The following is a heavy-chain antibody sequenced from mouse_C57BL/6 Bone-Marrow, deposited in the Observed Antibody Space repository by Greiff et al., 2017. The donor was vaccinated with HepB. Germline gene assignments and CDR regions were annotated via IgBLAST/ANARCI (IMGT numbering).Heavy chain of an antibody. CDR1: GFSLTSYG. Sequence: VKLMESGPGLVQPSQSLSITCTVSGFSLTSYGVHWVRQPPGKGLEWLGVIWSGGSTDYNAAFISRLSISKDNSKSQVFFKMNSLQADDTAIYYCAKSEDYYAMDYWGQGTSVTVSS. J-gene: IGHJ4*01. CDR3: AKSEDYYAMDY. CDR2: IWSGGST. V-gene: IGHV2-4*01.